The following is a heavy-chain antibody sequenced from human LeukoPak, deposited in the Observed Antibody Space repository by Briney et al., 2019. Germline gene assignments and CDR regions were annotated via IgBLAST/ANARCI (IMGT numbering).Heavy chain of an antibody. V-gene: IGHV1-69*04. Sequence: ASVKVSCKASVGTFSSYAISWVRQAPGQGLEWMGRIIPILGIANYAQKFQGRVTITADKSTSTAYMELSSLRSEDTAVYYCARAGAANYGSGSYRSYGMDVWGQGTTVTVSS. CDR1: VGTFSSYA. CDR3: ARAGAANYGSGSYRSYGMDV. CDR2: IIPILGIA. J-gene: IGHJ6*02. D-gene: IGHD3-10*01.